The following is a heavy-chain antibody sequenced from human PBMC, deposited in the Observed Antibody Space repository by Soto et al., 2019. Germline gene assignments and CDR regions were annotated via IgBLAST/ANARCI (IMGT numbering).Heavy chain of an antibody. Sequence: QVNLQESGPGLVKPSETLSVTCTVSGGSISGHAWIWVRQPAGRGLEWIGHIYPSGSTSYNPSLRSRVTMSLDTSNNLIFLNLTSVTAADTAVFYCVRGRSYSVYDFWGPGTLVTVSS. D-gene: IGHD5-12*01. CDR2: IYPSGST. CDR1: GGSISGHA. V-gene: IGHV4-4*07. CDR3: VRGRSYSVYDF. J-gene: IGHJ4*02.